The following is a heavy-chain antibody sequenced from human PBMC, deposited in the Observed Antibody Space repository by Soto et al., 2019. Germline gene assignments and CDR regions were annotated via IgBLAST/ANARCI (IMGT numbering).Heavy chain of an antibody. J-gene: IGHJ6*02. CDR2: ISSSSSYI. D-gene: IGHD1-20*01. CDR3: ARTKRYEDYYYGMDV. V-gene: IGHV3-21*01. Sequence: GGSLRLSCAASGFTFSSYSMNWVRQAPGKGLEWVSSISSSSSYIYYADSVKGRFTISRDNAKNSLYLQMNSLRAEDTAVYYCARTKRYEDYYYGMDVWGQGTTVTVS. CDR1: GFTFSSYS.